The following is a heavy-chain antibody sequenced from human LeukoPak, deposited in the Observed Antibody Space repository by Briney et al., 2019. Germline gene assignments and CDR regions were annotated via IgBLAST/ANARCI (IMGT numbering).Heavy chain of an antibody. CDR1: GFTFSNYA. D-gene: IGHD3-22*01. CDR2: ITDDGAGT. V-gene: IGHV3-23*01. Sequence: GGSLRLSCAASGFTFSNYAMNWVRLAPGKGLEWVSSITDDGAGTYYADSVRRRFTIPRDNSKNTVYFQMNSLRVEDKALYYCAKDGYESGAYQTSHYWGQGALVTVSS. J-gene: IGHJ4*02. CDR3: AKDGYESGAYQTSHY.